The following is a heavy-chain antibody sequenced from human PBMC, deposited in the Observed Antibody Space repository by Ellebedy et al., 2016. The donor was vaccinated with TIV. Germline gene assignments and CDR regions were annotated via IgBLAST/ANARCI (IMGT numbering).Heavy chain of an antibody. D-gene: IGHD3-22*01. CDR3: ASRNDSSGYYYVLAFEY. Sequence: ASVKVSCKASGGTFSSYAINWVRQAPGQGLEWMGRNIPMFGTADYTQKFQGRVTITADKSTNPAYMELSSLRSEDTAVYYCASRNDSSGYYYVLAFEYWGQGTLVTVSS. CDR1: GGTFSSYA. J-gene: IGHJ4*02. V-gene: IGHV1-69*06. CDR2: NIPMFGTA.